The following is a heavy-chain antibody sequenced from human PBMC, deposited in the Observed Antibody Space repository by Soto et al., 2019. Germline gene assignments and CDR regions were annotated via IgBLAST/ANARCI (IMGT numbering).Heavy chain of an antibody. CDR1: GGSFSGYY. V-gene: IGHV4-34*01. Sequence: SETLSLTCAVYGGSFSGYYWSWIRQPPGKGLEWIGEINHSGSTNYNPSLKSRVTISVDTSKNQFSLKLSSVTAADTAVYYCAKFDLHGPYYYYGMDVWGQGTTVTVSS. D-gene: IGHD3-10*01. J-gene: IGHJ6*02. CDR3: AKFDLHGPYYYYGMDV. CDR2: INHSGST.